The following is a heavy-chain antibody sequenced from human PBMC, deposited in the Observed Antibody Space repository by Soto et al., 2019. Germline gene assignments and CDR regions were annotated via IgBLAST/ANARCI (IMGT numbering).Heavy chain of an antibody. V-gene: IGHV4-4*02. D-gene: IGHD2-2*01. CDR3: ARAARSSTSCHYFDY. CDR1: SGSISSSNW. Sequence: SETLSLTCAVSSGSISSSNWWSWVRQPPGKGLEWIGEIYHSGSTNYNPSLKSRVTISVDKSKNQFSLKLSSVTAADTAVYYCARAARSSTSCHYFDYWGQGTLVSVSS. CDR2: IYHSGST. J-gene: IGHJ4*02.